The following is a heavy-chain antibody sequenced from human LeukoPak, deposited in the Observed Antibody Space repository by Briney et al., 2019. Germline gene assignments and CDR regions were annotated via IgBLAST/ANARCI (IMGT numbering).Heavy chain of an antibody. Sequence: SETLSLTCTVSDGSISSSSYYWGWIRQPPGKGLEWIGSIYYSGSTYYNPSLKSRVTISVDTSKNQFSLKLSSVTAADTAVYYCARVQFGGSEGRDAFDIWGRGTVVTVSS. CDR2: IYYSGST. CDR1: DGSISSSSYY. CDR3: ARVQFGGSEGRDAFDI. J-gene: IGHJ3*02. D-gene: IGHD3-10*01. V-gene: IGHV4-39*07.